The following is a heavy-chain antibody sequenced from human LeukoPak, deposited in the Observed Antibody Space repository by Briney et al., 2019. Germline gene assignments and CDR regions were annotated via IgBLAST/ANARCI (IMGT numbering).Heavy chain of an antibody. CDR3: ARDPASVVPAAPYFQH. Sequence: PGGSLRLSCPASGFTFSSYSMNWVGQAPGKGREWVSYISSSSSTIYYADSVKGRFTISRDNAKNSLYLQMNSLRAEDTAVYYCARDPASVVPAAPYFQHWGQGTLVTVSS. V-gene: IGHV3-48*01. CDR2: ISSSSSTI. J-gene: IGHJ1*01. CDR1: GFTFSSYS. D-gene: IGHD2-2*01.